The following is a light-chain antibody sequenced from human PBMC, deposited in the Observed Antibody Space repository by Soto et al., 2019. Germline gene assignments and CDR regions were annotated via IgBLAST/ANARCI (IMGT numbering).Light chain of an antibody. CDR3: QQGYCTPRT. J-gene: IGKJ1*01. CDR1: QTISSY. CDR2: AAS. V-gene: IGKV1-39*01. Sequence: DIQMTQSPSSLSASVGDRVTITCRASQTISSYLNWYQQKPEKAPKLLTYAASSLQSGVPSRFSVSGSGSDFSLTISSLQPEDFATYYCQQGYCTPRTFGQRTKVEIK.